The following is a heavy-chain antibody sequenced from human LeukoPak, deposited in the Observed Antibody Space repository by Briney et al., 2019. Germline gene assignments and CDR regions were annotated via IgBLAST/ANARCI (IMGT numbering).Heavy chain of an antibody. J-gene: IGHJ4*02. CDR2: ISGSGGST. V-gene: IGHV3-23*01. CDR3: AKGSYYDILTGYYLDY. CDR1: GFTFSSYA. D-gene: IGHD3-9*01. Sequence: GGSLRLSCVASGFTFSSYAMSWVRQAPGKGLEWVSAISGSGGSTYYADSVKGRFTISRDNSKNTLYLQMNSLRAEHTAVYYCAKGSYYDILTGYYLDYWGQGTLVTVSS.